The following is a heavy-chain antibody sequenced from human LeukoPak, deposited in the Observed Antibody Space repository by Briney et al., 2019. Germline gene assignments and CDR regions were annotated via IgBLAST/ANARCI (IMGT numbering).Heavy chain of an antibody. Sequence: PGGSLRLSCVASGFTFSSYGMHWVRQAPGKGLEWVAVISYDGSNKYYADSVKGRFTISRDNSKNTLYLQMNSLRAEDTAVYYCAKDYGDYYYYYGMDVWGQGTTVTVSS. V-gene: IGHV3-30*18. D-gene: IGHD4-17*01. CDR3: AKDYGDYYYYYGMDV. CDR2: ISYDGSNK. J-gene: IGHJ6*02. CDR1: GFTFSSYG.